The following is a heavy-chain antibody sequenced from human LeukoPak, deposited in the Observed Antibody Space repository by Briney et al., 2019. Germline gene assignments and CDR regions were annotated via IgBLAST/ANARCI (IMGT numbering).Heavy chain of an antibody. V-gene: IGHV3-30*18. CDR3: AKQGSDSGYSPADF. CDR1: GFTFRSYG. D-gene: IGHD3-22*01. Sequence: GGSLRLSCAASGFTFRSYGMHWVRQAPGKGLEWVAVISYDGSNKYYADSVKGRFTISRDNSKNTLYLQMNILRAEDTAVYYCAKQGSDSGYSPADFWGQGTLVTVSS. CDR2: ISYDGSNK. J-gene: IGHJ4*02.